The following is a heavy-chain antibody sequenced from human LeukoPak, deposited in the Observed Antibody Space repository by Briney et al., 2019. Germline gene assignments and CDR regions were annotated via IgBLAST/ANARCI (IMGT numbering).Heavy chain of an antibody. Sequence: VASVKVSFKASGGTFISYAISWVRQAPGQGLEWMGGIIPIFGTANYAQKFQGRVTITADKSTSTAYMELSSLRSEDTAVYYCARDSSTSNHFDYWGQGTLVTVSS. J-gene: IGHJ4*02. D-gene: IGHD2-2*01. V-gene: IGHV1-69*06. CDR2: IIPIFGTA. CDR3: ARDSSTSNHFDY. CDR1: GGTFISYA.